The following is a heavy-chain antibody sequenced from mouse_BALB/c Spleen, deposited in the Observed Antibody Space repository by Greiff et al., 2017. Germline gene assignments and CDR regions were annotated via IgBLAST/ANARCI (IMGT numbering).Heavy chain of an antibody. V-gene: IGHV5-9-4*01. CDR3: AGGGPNGNYDY. CDR2: ISSGGSYT. Sequence: EVHLVESGGGLVKPGGSLKLSCAASGFTFSSYAMSWVRQSPEKRLEWVAEISSGGSYTYYPDTVTGRFTISRDNAKNTLYLEMSSLRSEDTAMYYCAGGGPNGNYDYWGQGTTLTVSS. D-gene: IGHD2-1*01. J-gene: IGHJ2*01. CDR1: GFTFSSYA.